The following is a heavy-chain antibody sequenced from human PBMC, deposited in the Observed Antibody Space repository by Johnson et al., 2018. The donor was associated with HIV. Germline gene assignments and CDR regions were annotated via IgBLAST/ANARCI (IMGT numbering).Heavy chain of an antibody. D-gene: IGHD3-3*01. V-gene: IGHV3-23*04. CDR3: ARGPILEWLSGDGFDM. CDR1: GFTFSSYA. J-gene: IGHJ3*02. Sequence: MQLVESGGGLVQPGGSLRLSCAASGFTFSSYAMSWVRQAPGKGPEWVSAISGSGGSTYYADSVKGRFTISRDNSKNTLYLQMNSLRVEDTAMYYCARGPILEWLSGDGFDMWGQGTMVTVYS. CDR2: ISGSGGST.